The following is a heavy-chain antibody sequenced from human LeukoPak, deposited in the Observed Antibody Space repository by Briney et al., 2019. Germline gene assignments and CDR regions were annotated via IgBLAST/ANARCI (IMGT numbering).Heavy chain of an antibody. CDR1: GFTFSSYG. D-gene: IGHD3-10*01. Sequence: PGGSLRPSRAASGFTFSSYGMHSGRPAPRNGVGGVAFIRYDGSNKYYADSVKGRFTISRDNSKNTLYLQMNSLRAEDTAVYYCAKDPTRVPGAFDIWGQGTMVTVSS. V-gene: IGHV3-30*02. J-gene: IGHJ3*02. CDR3: AKDPTRVPGAFDI. CDR2: IRYDGSNK.